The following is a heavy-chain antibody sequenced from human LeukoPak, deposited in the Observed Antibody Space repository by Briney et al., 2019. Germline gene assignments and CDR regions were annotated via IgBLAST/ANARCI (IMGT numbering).Heavy chain of an antibody. CDR2: INSDGSST. J-gene: IGHJ4*02. CDR3: ASSRTGSYFDY. Sequence: GGPLRLSCTASGYPHNSYWKHGLRQAPGKGLVGVSRINSDGSSTSYADSVKGRFTISRDNAKNSLYLQMNSLRDEDTAVYYCASSRTGSYFDYWGQGTLVTVSS. V-gene: IGHV3-74*01. CDR1: GYPHNSYW. D-gene: IGHD1-26*01.